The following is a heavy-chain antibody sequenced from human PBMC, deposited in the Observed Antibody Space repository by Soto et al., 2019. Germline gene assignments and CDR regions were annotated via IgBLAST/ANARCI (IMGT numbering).Heavy chain of an antibody. J-gene: IGHJ4*02. CDR3: ARASGYGYTFGYVYFDY. CDR1: GFTFSTYA. V-gene: IGHV3-23*01. CDR2: VTGSSNT. D-gene: IGHD5-18*01. Sequence: PGGSLRLSCAASGFTFSTYALNWVRQAPGKGLEWVSTVTGSSNTYYADSVRGRFTISRDDSKRTLYLQMNTLRAEDAAVYYCARASGYGYTFGYVYFDYWGQGTLVTVSS.